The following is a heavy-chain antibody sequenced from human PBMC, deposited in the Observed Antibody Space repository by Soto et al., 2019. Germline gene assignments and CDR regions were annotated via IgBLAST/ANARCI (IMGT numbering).Heavy chain of an antibody. V-gene: IGHV4-34*01. CDR3: ARGLAASYYYYGMDV. CDR1: CGSFSGYY. D-gene: IGHD2-15*01. CDR2: INHSGST. J-gene: IGHJ6*02. Sequence: PSETLSLTCAVYCGSFSGYYWSWIRQPPGEGLEWIGEINHSGSTNYNPSLKSRVTISVDTSKNQFSLKLSSVTAADTAVYYCARGLAASYYYYGMDVWGQGTTVTVS.